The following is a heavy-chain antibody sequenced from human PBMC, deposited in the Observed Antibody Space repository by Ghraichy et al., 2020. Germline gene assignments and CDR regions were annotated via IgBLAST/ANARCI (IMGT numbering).Heavy chain of an antibody. D-gene: IGHD3-9*01. Sequence: ASVKVSCKASGYTFTSYAMHWVRQAPGQGLEWMGWINPNTGNPTYAQGFTGRFVFSLDTSVSTAYLQISSLQAEDTAVYYCARGPSIRDNDILTGYYIFPSGPRLGYFDLWGRGTLVTASS. J-gene: IGHJ2*01. V-gene: IGHV7-4-1*02. CDR2: INPNTGNP. CDR3: ARGPSIRDNDILTGYYIFPSGPRLGYFDL. CDR1: GYTFTSYA.